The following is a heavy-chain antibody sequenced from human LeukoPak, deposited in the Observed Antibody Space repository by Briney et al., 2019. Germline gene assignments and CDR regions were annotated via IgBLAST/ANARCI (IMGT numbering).Heavy chain of an antibody. CDR3: AGWAYDSGGYRLDY. Sequence: SETLSLTCTVSGGSISSSSSYWGWIRQPPGKGLEWIGEIYHSGGTNYNPSLKSRITISVDTSKNQFSLKLSSVTAADTAVYYCAGWAYDSGGYRLDYWGQGTLVTVSS. V-gene: IGHV4-39*07. D-gene: IGHD3-22*01. CDR2: IYHSGGT. CDR1: GGSISSSSSY. J-gene: IGHJ4*02.